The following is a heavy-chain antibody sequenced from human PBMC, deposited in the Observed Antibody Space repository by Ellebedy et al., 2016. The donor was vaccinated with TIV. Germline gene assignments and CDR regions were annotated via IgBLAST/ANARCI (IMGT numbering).Heavy chain of an antibody. CDR3: ARPYTGATPDDAFDV. V-gene: IGHV5-51*01. J-gene: IGHJ3*01. D-gene: IGHD1-1*01. Sequence: KVSCKGSGYSFTSYWIGWVRQMPGQGLEWMGMIYPGDSATRYSPSFHGQVTISADKSISTAYLQWRRLKASDTAMYYCARPYTGATPDDAFDVWGQGTMVTVS. CDR2: IYPGDSAT. CDR1: GYSFTSYW.